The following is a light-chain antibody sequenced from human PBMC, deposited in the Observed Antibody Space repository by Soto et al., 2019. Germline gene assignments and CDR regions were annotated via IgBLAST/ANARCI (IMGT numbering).Light chain of an antibody. CDR2: GAS. CDR3: QLYGNSWLT. Sequence: DIVLTQSPAALSVSPGEGATLSCRASQSLSNNYIAWYQQKPGQAPRLLISGASSRATGIPDRFSGSGSGTDFTLTITRLEPEDFAVDYWQLYGNSWLTFGGGTKVGIK. J-gene: IGKJ4*01. CDR1: QSLSNNY. V-gene: IGKV3-20*01.